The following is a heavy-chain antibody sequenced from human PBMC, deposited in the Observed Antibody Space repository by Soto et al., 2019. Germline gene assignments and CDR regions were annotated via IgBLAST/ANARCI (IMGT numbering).Heavy chain of an antibody. V-gene: IGHV1-69*02. CDR1: GGTFSSYT. Sequence: QVQLVQSGAEVKKPGSSVKVSCKASGGTFSSYTISWVRQAPGQGLEWMGRIIPILGIANYAQKFQGRVTXTXDXXTSTAYMELSSLRSEDTAVYYCARLGWFGDTLFDYWGQGTLVTVSS. CDR2: IIPILGIA. D-gene: IGHD3-10*01. J-gene: IGHJ4*02. CDR3: ARLGWFGDTLFDY.